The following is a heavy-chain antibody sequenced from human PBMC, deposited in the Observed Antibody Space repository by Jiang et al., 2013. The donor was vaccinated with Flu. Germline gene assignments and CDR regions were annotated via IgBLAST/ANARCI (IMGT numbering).Heavy chain of an antibody. J-gene: IGHJ6*02. CDR3: ARAAVYSSSHQPSIYGMDV. CDR2: IIPIFGTA. V-gene: IGHV1-69*01. CDR1: GGTFSSYA. D-gene: IGHD6-6*01. Sequence: SGAEVKKPGSSVKVSCKASGGTFSSYAISWVRQAPGQGLEWMGGIIPIFGTANYAQKFQGRVTITADESTSTAYMELSSLRSEDTAVYYCARAAVYSSSHQPSIYGMDVWGQGTTVTVSS.